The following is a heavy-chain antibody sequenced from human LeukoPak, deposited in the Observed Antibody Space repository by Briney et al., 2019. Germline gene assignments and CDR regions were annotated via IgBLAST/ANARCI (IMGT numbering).Heavy chain of an antibody. CDR2: INTDGSNT. D-gene: IGHD3-22*01. CDR1: GFTFDYYW. J-gene: IGHJ4*02. V-gene: IGHV3-74*01. CDR3: VVWGEDRSGHRFDF. Sequence: GGSLRLSCAASGFTFDYYWMHWVRQAPGKGLMWVSRINTDGSNTHYADSVKGRFTISRDNAKNTLYLQMNGPRVEDTAVYYCVVWGEDRSGHRFDFWGQGTLVTVSS.